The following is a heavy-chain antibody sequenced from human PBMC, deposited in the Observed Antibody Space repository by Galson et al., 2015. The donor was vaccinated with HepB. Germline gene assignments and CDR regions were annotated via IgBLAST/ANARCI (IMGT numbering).Heavy chain of an antibody. CDR3: ARARVGLGAADPTSPLEEPYGMDV. CDR2: TYYRSKWYN. Sequence: CAISGDSVSSNSAAWNWIRQSPSRGLEWLGRTYYRSKWYNDYAVSVKSRITINPDTSKNQFSLQLNSVTPEDTAVYYCARARVGLGAADPTSPLEEPYGMDVWGQGTTVTVSS. V-gene: IGHV6-1*01. J-gene: IGHJ6*02. D-gene: IGHD1/OR15-1a*01. CDR1: GDSVSSNSAA.